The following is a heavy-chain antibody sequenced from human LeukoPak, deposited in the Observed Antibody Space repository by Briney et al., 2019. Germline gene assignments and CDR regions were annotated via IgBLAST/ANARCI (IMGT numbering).Heavy chain of an antibody. CDR3: ARDSAATTLPFDY. CDR2: IDPEDDET. V-gene: IGHV1-24*01. D-gene: IGHD2-15*01. J-gene: IGHJ4*02. CDR1: GYTLTKLS. Sequence: ASVKVSCKVSGYTLTKLSMHWVRQAPGKGLEWMGGIDPEDDETIYAQKFQGRVTMTEDTPTDTAYMELSSLRSEDTAVYYCARDSAATTLPFDYWGQGTLVTVSS.